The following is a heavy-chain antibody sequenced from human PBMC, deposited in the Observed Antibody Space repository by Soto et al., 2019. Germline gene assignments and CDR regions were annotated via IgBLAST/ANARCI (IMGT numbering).Heavy chain of an antibody. CDR1: GGSISSSNW. CDR2: VFHSGNT. J-gene: IGHJ5*02. V-gene: IGHV4-4*02. Sequence: SETLSLTCAVSGGSISSSNWWSWVRQPPGKGLEWIGEVFHSGNTNYNPSLKSRVTISIDKSKNQFSLTLNSVTAADTAIYYCARDFDRANWNYWFDPWGQGTLVTVSS. CDR3: ARDFDRANWNYWFDP. D-gene: IGHD1-1*01.